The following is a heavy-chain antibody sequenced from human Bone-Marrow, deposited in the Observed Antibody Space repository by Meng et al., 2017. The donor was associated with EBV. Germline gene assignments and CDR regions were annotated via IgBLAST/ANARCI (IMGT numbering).Heavy chain of an antibody. CDR2: MSPDSGKT. Sequence: QVQLVQSGADVKKPGASVKVSLKGSGYTLSSFYINWVRQATGQGLEWMGWMSPDSGKTGYAEKFQGRVTLTRDTSINTAYLELSSLTSEDTAVYYCARNLYGDGMRDYWGQGTLVTVSS. D-gene: IGHD2-21*02. CDR3: ARNLYGDGMRDY. V-gene: IGHV1-8*01. CDR1: GYTLSSFY. J-gene: IGHJ4*02.